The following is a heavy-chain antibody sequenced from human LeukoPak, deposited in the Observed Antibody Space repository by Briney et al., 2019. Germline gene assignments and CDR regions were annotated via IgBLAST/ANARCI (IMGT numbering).Heavy chain of an antibody. CDR2: IKDDGSDK. CDR3: VRDFQNF. CDR1: GFTFRGYW. J-gene: IGHJ4*02. V-gene: IGHV3-7*01. Sequence: GGSLRLSCAASGFTFRGYWMSWVRQAPGKGLEWVASIKDDGSDKFYVASVEGRFTISRDNAKNSLSLQMNSLRAEDTAVYYCVRDFQNFWGQGTLVTVSS.